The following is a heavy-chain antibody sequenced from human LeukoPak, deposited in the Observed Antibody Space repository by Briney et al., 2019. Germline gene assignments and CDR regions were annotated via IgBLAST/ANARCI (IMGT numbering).Heavy chain of an antibody. CDR3: AKIRGYSYGHGDY. J-gene: IGHJ4*02. V-gene: IGHV3-23*01. Sequence: GGSLRLSCAASGFTFRTYAMSWVRQAPGKGLEWVSDISDSGGSTHYADSVKGRFTISRDNSKNTLYLQMSSLRAEDTAVYFCAKIRGYSYGHGDYWGQGTLVTVSS. D-gene: IGHD5-18*01. CDR1: GFTFRTYA. CDR2: ISDSGGST.